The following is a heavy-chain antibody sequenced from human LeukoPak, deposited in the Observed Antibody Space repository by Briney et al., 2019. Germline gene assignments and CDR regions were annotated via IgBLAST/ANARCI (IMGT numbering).Heavy chain of an antibody. D-gene: IGHD6-25*01. J-gene: IGHJ4*02. CDR3: AREGGFYRPLDY. CDR1: GGSVTSTNW. Sequence: SETLSLTCDVSGGSVTSTNWWTWFRQPPGKGLEWIGGVHLDGRTNYNPSLKSRLVMSADLPENHISLKLTSVTAADTAVYYCAREGGFYRPLDYSGQGTLVTVSS. V-gene: IGHV4-4*02. CDR2: VHLDGRT.